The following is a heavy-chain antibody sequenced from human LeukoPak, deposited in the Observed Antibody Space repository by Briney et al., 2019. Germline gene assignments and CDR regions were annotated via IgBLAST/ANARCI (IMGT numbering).Heavy chain of an antibody. D-gene: IGHD1-26*01. Sequence: GGSLRLSCAASGFIFSNYAVNWVRQAPGKGLEWVSSITSSGRYIYYADSVKGRFTISRDNAKNSLYLQMNSLRPEDTAVYYCARDPYSGSYGDYYYYYMDVWGKGTTVTISS. CDR3: ARDPYSGSYGDYYYYYMDV. J-gene: IGHJ6*03. CDR2: ITSSGRYI. V-gene: IGHV3-21*01. CDR1: GFIFSNYA.